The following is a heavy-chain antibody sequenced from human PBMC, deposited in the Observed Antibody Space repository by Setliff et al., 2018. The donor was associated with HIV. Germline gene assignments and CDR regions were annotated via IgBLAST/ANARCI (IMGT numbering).Heavy chain of an antibody. CDR3: ARVVVRGVTFIAEYFQH. CDR2: INPNSGGT. V-gene: IGHV1-2*02. J-gene: IGHJ1*01. Sequence: GASVKVSCKASGYTFTGYYMHWVRQAPGQGLEWMGWINPNSGGTNYAQKFQGRVTMTTDTSTSTAYMELRSLRSDDTGVYYCARVVVRGVTFIAEYFQHWGQGTLVTVSS. D-gene: IGHD3-10*01. CDR1: GYTFTGYY.